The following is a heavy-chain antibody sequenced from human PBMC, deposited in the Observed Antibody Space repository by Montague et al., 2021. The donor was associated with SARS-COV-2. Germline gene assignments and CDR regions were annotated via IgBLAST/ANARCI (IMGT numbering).Heavy chain of an antibody. CDR2: ISFSGDST. Sequence: SLRLSCAASGFTFSSYAMSWVRQAPGKGLEWVSGISFSGDSTYYADSVKGRFTISRDNSKNTLYLRMNSLRAEDTAVYYCAKAITYYHRYGYAFHIWGQGTMVTVSS. D-gene: IGHD3-10*01. J-gene: IGHJ3*02. V-gene: IGHV3-23*01. CDR1: GFTFSSYA. CDR3: AKAITYYHRYGYAFHI.